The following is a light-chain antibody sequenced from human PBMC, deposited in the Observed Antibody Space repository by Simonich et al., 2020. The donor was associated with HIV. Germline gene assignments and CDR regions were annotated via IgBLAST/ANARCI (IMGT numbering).Light chain of an antibody. Sequence: QSALTQPVSLSGSPGQSITISCTGTSSDVGAHNYVSWYQQHPGKAPKLLIYDVSQRPSGTSNRFSGSKSGRTASLTISGLQAEDEADYYCSSYTGSSTWVFGGGTKLTVL. J-gene: IGLJ3*02. CDR3: SSYTGSSTWV. CDR1: SSDVGAHNY. CDR2: DVS. V-gene: IGLV2-14*03.